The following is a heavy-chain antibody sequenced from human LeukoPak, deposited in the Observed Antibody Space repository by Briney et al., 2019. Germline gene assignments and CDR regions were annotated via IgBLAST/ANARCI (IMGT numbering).Heavy chain of an antibody. CDR3: ARDWRYCTNGVCYPYFDY. J-gene: IGHJ4*02. V-gene: IGHV3-48*04. CDR1: GFTFSSYS. Sequence: GGSLRLSCAASGFTFSSYSMNWVRQAPGKGLEWVSYISSSSSTIYNADSVKGRFTISRDNAKNSLYLQMNSLRAEDTAVYYCARDWRYCTNGVCYPYFDYWGQGTLVTVSS. CDR2: ISSSSSTI. D-gene: IGHD2-8*01.